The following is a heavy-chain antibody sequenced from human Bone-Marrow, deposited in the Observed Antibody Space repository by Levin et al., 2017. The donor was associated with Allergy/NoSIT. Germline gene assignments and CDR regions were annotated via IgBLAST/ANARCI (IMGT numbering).Heavy chain of an antibody. CDR1: GFAFSSYG. Sequence: AGGSLRLSCAVSGFAFSSYGFHWVRQAPGKGLEWVAVISYDGTNNYYADSVKGRFTISRDNSKSTVYLQMNSLGPEDTAVYYCAKILSPKRTKRLFDIWGHGTMVIVSS. CDR3: AKILSPKRTKRLFDI. CDR2: ISYDGTNN. J-gene: IGHJ3*02. V-gene: IGHV3-30*18.